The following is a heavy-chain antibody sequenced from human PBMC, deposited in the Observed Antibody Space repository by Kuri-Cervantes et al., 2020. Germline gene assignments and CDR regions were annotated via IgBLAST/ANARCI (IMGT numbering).Heavy chain of an antibody. CDR2: IYSGGST. D-gene: IGHD2-15*01. Sequence: GGSLRLSCAASGFTVSSNYMSWVRQAPGKGLEWVSVIYSGGSTYYAESVKGRFIVSRDNSKNTLYLQMNSLTAEDTAVYYCAKIIYGLGYCSGGSCQDRFDYWDQGTLVTVSS. CDR1: GFTVSSNY. CDR3: AKIIYGLGYCSGGSCQDRFDY. J-gene: IGHJ4*02. V-gene: IGHV3-53*05.